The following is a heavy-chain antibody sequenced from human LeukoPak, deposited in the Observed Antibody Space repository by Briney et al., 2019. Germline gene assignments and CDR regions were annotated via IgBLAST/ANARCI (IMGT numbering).Heavy chain of an antibody. CDR3: ARHYYGSGSYYNDFDY. CDR1: GYSFRTYW. D-gene: IGHD3-10*01. V-gene: IGHV5-51*01. J-gene: IGHJ4*02. Sequence: GESLKISCKGSGYSFRTYWIGWVRQMPGKGLEWMGIIYPGDSDTRYSPSFQSQVTISADKSISTAYLQWSSLKASDTAMYYCARHYYGSGSYYNDFDYWGQGTLVTVSS. CDR2: IYPGDSDT.